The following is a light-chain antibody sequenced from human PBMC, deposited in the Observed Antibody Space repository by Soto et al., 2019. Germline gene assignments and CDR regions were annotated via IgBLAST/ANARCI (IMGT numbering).Light chain of an antibody. J-gene: IGKJ1*01. V-gene: IGKV1-5*03. CDR2: KAS. CDR3: QQYNSYSWT. CDR1: QSISSW. Sequence: DLQMTQSPSTLSASVGDRVTITCRASQSISSWLAWYQQKPGKAPKLLIYKASSLESGVPSRFSGSGSGTEFNLPISSLQPGDFATYYCQQYNSYSWTVGQGTKVEIK.